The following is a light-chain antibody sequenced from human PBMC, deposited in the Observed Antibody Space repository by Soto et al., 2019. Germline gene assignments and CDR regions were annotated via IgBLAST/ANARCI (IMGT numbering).Light chain of an antibody. Sequence: EIVMTQSPATLSVSPGERATLSCRASQSVNSNLAWYRQKPGQAPRLLISDASTRATGVPARFSGSGSGTEFTLTISSLQSEDSGIYYCQQYNFWPPLTFGGGTNVEIK. CDR1: QSVNSN. V-gene: IGKV3-15*01. J-gene: IGKJ4*01. CDR3: QQYNFWPPLT. CDR2: DAS.